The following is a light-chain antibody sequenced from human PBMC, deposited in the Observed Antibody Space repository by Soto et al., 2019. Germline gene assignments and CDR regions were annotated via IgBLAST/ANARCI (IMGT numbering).Light chain of an antibody. CDR1: QRVDRY. Sequence: DIQMTQSPSTLYASVGDRVSITCRASQRVDRYLAWYQQKPGKAPKLLIYDASTLESGVSSRFSGTGSETECTLTITDLQADDLATYFCHQYKTYSTFGQGTKVDIK. J-gene: IGKJ1*01. V-gene: IGKV1-5*01. CDR3: HQYKTYST. CDR2: DAS.